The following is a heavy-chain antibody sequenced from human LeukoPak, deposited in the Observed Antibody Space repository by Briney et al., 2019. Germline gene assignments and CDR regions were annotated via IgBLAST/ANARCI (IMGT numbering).Heavy chain of an antibody. Sequence: GGSLRLSCAASGFTFSSYWMSWVRQAPGKGLEWVANIKEDGSERDYVGSVKGRFTISRDNAKNSLYLQMNSLRAEDTAVYYCARGMDYYDSSGYLYFDYWGQGTLVTVSS. J-gene: IGHJ4*02. V-gene: IGHV3-7*03. CDR3: ARGMDYYDSSGYLYFDY. CDR2: IKEDGSER. D-gene: IGHD3-22*01. CDR1: GFTFSSYW.